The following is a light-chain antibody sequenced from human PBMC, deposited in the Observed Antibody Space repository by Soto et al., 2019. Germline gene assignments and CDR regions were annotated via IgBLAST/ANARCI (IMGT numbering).Light chain of an antibody. CDR2: DAS. CDR3: QQFSSYPLT. Sequence: EFVLTQSPGTLSLSPGERATLSCRASQTVRNNYLAWYQQKPGQAPRLLIYDASSRATGIPDRFSGGGSGTDFTLTISRLEPEEFAVYYCQQFSSYPLTFGGGTKVVIK. CDR1: QTVRNNY. J-gene: IGKJ4*01. V-gene: IGKV3-20*01.